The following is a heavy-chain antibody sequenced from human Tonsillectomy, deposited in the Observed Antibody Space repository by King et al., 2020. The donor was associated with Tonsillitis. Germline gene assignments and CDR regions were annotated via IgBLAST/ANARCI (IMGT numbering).Heavy chain of an antibody. CDR3: ARQRRVFDPHFDA. J-gene: IGHJ4*02. CDR2: VYYGGGT. Sequence: LQLQESGPGLVKPSETLSLTCTVSGASISSDDHYWGWIRQPPGKGLEWIGSVYYGGGTFYNPSLKSRVTISVDTSKNQFSLKLSYVTAVDTAVYHCARQRRVFDPHFDAWGPGTLVTVPS. D-gene: IGHD6-6*01. V-gene: IGHV4-39*01. CDR1: GASISSDDHY.